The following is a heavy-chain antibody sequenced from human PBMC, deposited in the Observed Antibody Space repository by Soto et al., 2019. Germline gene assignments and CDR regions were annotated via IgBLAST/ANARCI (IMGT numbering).Heavy chain of an antibody. J-gene: IGHJ3*02. Sequence: ESGGGVVPPGRSLRLSCAASGFTFSSYGMHWVRQAPGKGLEWVAVIWYDGSNKYYADSVKGRFTISRDNSKNTLYLQMNSLRAEDTAVYYCARADFWSGYSPKYAFDIWGQGTMVTVSS. CDR1: GFTFSSYG. CDR2: IWYDGSNK. V-gene: IGHV3-33*01. D-gene: IGHD3-3*01. CDR3: ARADFWSGYSPKYAFDI.